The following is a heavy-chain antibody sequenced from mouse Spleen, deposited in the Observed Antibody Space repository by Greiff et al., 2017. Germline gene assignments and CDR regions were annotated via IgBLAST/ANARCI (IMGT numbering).Heavy chain of an antibody. J-gene: IGHJ4*01. V-gene: IGHV1-82*01. CDR2: IYPGDGDT. CDR3: ASQGSSYFYAMDY. CDR1: GYAFSSSW. Sequence: VQLQESGPELVKPGASVKISCKASGYAFSSSWMNWVKQRPGKGLEWIGRIYPGDGDTNYNGKFKGKATLTADKSSSTAYMQLSSLTSEDSAVYFCASQGSSYFYAMDYWGQGTSVTVSS. D-gene: IGHD1-1*01.